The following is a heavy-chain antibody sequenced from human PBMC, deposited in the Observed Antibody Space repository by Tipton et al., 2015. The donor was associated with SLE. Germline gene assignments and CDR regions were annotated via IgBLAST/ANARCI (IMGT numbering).Heavy chain of an antibody. Sequence: SLRLSCAASGFTFSTYAMHWVRQAPGKGLEWVAVISYDGSNKYYADSVKGRFTNSRDNSKNTLYLQMNSLRAEDTAVYYCASSLLTVFAGFDYWGQGTLVTVSS. D-gene: IGHD3-3*01. J-gene: IGHJ4*02. CDR3: ASSLLTVFAGFDY. CDR1: GFTFSTYA. CDR2: ISYDGSNK. V-gene: IGHV3-30*04.